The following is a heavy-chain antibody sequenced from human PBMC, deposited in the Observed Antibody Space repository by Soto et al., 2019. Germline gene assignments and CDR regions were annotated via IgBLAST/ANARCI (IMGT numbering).Heavy chain of an antibody. CDR2: MNPNSGNT. CDR3: ARDLGYCGGDCFFPYY. Sequence: ASVKVSCKASGYTFTSYDINWVRQATGQGLEWMGWMNPNSGNTGYAQKFQGRVTMTRNTSISTAYMELSSLRSEDTAVYYCARDLGYCGGDCFFPYYWGQGTLVTVSS. CDR1: GYTFTSYD. V-gene: IGHV1-8*01. J-gene: IGHJ4*02. D-gene: IGHD2-21*02.